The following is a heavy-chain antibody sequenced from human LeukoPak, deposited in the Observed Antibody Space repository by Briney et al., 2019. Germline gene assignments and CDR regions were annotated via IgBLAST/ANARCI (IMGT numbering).Heavy chain of an antibody. CDR2: IYHSGST. Sequence: SETLSLTCTVSGGSISSGGYYWSWIRQPPGKGLEWIGYIYHSGSTYYNPSLKSRVTISVDRSKNQFSLKLSSVTAADTAVYYCARGGDIVVVPAAPGDNWFDPWGQGTLVTVSS. CDR3: ARGGDIVVVPAAPGDNWFDP. CDR1: GGSISSGGYY. J-gene: IGHJ5*02. D-gene: IGHD2-2*01. V-gene: IGHV4-30-2*01.